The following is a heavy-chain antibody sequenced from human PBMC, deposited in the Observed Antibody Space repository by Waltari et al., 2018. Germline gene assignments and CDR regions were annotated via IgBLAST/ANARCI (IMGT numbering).Heavy chain of an antibody. CDR3: AKDQAEWLVLDGYFDS. D-gene: IGHD6-19*01. Sequence: EVQLLESGGDLEQPGGSLRISCVVSGFNFSNYARNWVRQAPGKGLEWVSTMSGTGDYTYYADSVKGRFTISRDNSKNTVFLHMNNLRVEDTAIYFCAKDQAEWLVLDGYFDSWGQGTPVTVSS. V-gene: IGHV3-23*01. CDR1: GFNFSNYA. CDR2: MSGTGDYT. J-gene: IGHJ4*02.